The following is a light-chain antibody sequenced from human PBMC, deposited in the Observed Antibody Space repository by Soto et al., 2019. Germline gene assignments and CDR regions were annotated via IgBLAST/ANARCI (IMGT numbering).Light chain of an antibody. CDR3: QKINSFGT. V-gene: IGKV1-39*01. J-gene: IGKJ2*01. CDR2: AAS. CDR1: QSISRY. Sequence: DIQMTQSPSSLSASVGDRVTITCRASQSISRYLNWYQHKPGKAPNLLIYAASSLQSGVPSRFSGSGSGKIFTPTIGGLQPKVFAIYYCQKINSFGTLGQGTK.